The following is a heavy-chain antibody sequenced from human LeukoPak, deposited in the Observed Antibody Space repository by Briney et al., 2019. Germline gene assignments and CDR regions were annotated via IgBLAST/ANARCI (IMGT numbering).Heavy chain of an antibody. Sequence: GGSLRLSCAASRFSFRNNYMSWVRQAPGKGLEWVSVIYSGGSTYYADSVKGRFTISRDNSKNTLYLQMNSLRAEDTAVYYCAGAIAAAGSVFDYWGQGTLVTVSS. D-gene: IGHD6-13*01. CDR3: AGAIAAAGSVFDY. CDR1: RFSFRNNY. CDR2: IYSGGST. V-gene: IGHV3-66*01. J-gene: IGHJ4*02.